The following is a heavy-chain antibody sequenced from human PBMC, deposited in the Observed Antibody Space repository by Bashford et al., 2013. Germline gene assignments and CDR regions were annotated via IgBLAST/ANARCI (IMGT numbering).Heavy chain of an antibody. J-gene: IGHJ4*02. Sequence: SETLSLTCTVSGGSISSYYWSWIRQPPGKGLEWIGYIYYSGSTNYNPSLKSRVTISVDTSKNQFSLKLSSVTAADTAVYYCARVYSSGWYYFDYWGQGTLVTVSS. V-gene: IGHV4-59*12. CDR2: IYYSGST. D-gene: IGHD6-19*01. CDR1: GGSISSYY. CDR3: ARVYSSGWYYFDY.